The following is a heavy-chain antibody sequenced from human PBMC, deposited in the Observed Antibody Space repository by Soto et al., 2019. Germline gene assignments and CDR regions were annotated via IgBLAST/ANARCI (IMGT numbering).Heavy chain of an antibody. CDR1: GFTFSSYA. CDR3: VKAFYTSNWGEVFDH. J-gene: IGHJ4*02. Sequence: SLRLSCAASGFTFSSYAMHWVRQAPGKGLEWVAVVWYDGSQTYYADSVKGRFTISRDNSKNMVFLQMNSLRPEDTAVYYCVKAFYTSNWGEVFDHWGQGTLVTVSS. V-gene: IGHV3-30-3*01. D-gene: IGHD7-27*01. CDR2: VWYDGSQT.